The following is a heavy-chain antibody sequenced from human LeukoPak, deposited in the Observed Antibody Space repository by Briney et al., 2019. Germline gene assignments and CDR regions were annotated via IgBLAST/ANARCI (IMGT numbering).Heavy chain of an antibody. J-gene: IGHJ4*02. CDR2: INIDERLT. D-gene: IGHD3-16*01. V-gene: IGHV3-74*01. CDR1: GFRFTIQR. Sequence: GGSLRLSCVASGFRFTIQRMHWVRQAPGRGLVWVSYINIDERLTGYADSVKGRFTISRDNGKNTLYLQMNSLRDEDTSIYYCVREGGNWGQGTLVTVSS. CDR3: VREGGN.